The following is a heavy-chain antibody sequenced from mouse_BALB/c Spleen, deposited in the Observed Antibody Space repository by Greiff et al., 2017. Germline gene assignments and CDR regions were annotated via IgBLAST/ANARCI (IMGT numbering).Heavy chain of an antibody. Sequence: EVKLQESGGGLVQPGGSRKLSCAASGFTFSSFGMHWVRQAPEKGLEWVAYISSGSSTIYYADTVKGRFTISRDNPKNTLFLQMTSLRSEDTAMYYGGGDYGDLDDWGEGTTVTVSS. D-gene: IGHD2-13*01. CDR3: GGDYGDLDD. CDR2: ISSGSSTI. CDR1: GFTFSSFG. J-gene: IGHJ1*01. V-gene: IGHV5-17*02.